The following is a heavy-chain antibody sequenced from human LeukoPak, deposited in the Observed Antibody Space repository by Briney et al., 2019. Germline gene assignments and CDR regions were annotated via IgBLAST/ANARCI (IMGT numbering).Heavy chain of an antibody. D-gene: IGHD2-15*01. CDR1: GGTFSSYA. CDR3: ARGILGYCSGGSCYGRVSWFDP. V-gene: IGHV1-69*13. J-gene: IGHJ5*02. CDR2: IIPIFGTA. Sequence: SVKVSCKASGGTFSSYAISWVRRAPGQGLEWMGGIIPIFGTANYAQKFQGRVTITADESTSTAYMELSSLRSEDTAVYYCARGILGYCSGGSCYGRVSWFDPWGQGTLVTVSS.